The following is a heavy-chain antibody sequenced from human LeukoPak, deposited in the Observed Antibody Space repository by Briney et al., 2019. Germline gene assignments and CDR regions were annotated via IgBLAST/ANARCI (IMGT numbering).Heavy chain of an antibody. CDR3: ARPGKIVAIGAFDI. D-gene: IGHD5-12*01. Sequence: SETLSLTCTVSGGSISSSSYYWGWLRQPPGKGLEWIGSIYYSGSTYYNPSLKSRVTISVDTSKNQFSLKLSSVTAADTAVYYCARPGKIVAIGAFDIWGQGTMVTVSS. J-gene: IGHJ3*02. CDR1: GGSISSSSYY. V-gene: IGHV4-39*01. CDR2: IYYSGST.